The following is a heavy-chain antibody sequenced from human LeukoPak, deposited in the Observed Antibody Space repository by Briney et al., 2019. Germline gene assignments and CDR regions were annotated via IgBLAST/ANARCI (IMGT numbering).Heavy chain of an antibody. CDR2: ISGSGGST. CDR3: AKSPRDYDFWSGYYQYYFDY. Sequence: GGSLRLSCAASGFTVSSYAMSWVRQAPGKGLEWDSAISGSGGSTYYADSVKGRFTISRDNSKNTLYLQMNSLRAEDTAVYYCAKSPRDYDFWSGYYQYYFDYWGQGTLVTVSS. J-gene: IGHJ4*02. D-gene: IGHD3-3*01. V-gene: IGHV3-23*01. CDR1: GFTVSSYA.